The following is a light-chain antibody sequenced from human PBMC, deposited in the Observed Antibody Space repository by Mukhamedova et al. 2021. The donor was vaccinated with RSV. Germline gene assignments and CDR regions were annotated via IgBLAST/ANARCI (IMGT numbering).Light chain of an antibody. J-gene: IGKJ4*01. Sequence: WYQRRVHGRAPNLLIYKASTLESGVPSRFSGSGSGTEFTLTISSLQPDDAATYYCQQFNSFSLTFGGGTKVEIK. CDR3: QQFNSFSLT. CDR2: KAS. V-gene: IGKV1-5*03.